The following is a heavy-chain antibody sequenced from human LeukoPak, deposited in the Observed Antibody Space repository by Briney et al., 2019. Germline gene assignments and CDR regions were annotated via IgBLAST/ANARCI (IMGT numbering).Heavy chain of an antibody. CDR3: ARLGMANFDY. D-gene: IGHD5-24*01. CDR1: GFAFSSYS. Sequence: GVSLRLSCAASGFAFSSYSMNWVRQAPGEGLEWVSYISSSSSTIYYADSVKGRFTISRDNAKNSLYLQMNSLRAEDTAVYYCARLGMANFDYWGQGTLVTVSS. J-gene: IGHJ4*02. CDR2: ISSSSSTI. V-gene: IGHV3-48*04.